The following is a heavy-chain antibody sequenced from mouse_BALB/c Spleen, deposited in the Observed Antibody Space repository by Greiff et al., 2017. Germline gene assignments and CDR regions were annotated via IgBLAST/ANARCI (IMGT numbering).Heavy chain of an antibody. D-gene: IGHD1-1*01. J-gene: IGHJ3*01. CDR1: GFSLTGYG. V-gene: IGHV2-6-7*01. Sequence: VQLQQSGPGLVAPSQSLSITCTVSGFSLTGYGVNWVRQPPGKGLEWLGMIWGDGSTDYNSALKSRLSISKDNSKSQVFLKMNSLQTDDTARYYCARDGYGSSPWFAYWGQGTLVTVSA. CDR2: IWGDGST. CDR3: ARDGYGSSPWFAY.